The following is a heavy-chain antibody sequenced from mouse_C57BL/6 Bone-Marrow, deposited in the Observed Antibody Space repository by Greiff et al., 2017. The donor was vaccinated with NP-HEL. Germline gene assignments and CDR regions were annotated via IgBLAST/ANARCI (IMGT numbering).Heavy chain of an antibody. V-gene: IGHV2-2*01. CDR3: ATPNYGSSPYWYFDV. CDR1: GFSLTSYG. D-gene: IGHD1-1*01. CDR2: IWSGGST. J-gene: IGHJ1*03. Sequence: VQLQQSGPGLVQPSQSLSITCTVSGFSLTSYGVHWVRQSPGKGLEWLGVIWSGGSTDYNAAFISRLSISKDNSKSQVFFKMNSLQADDTAIYYCATPNYGSSPYWYFDVWGTGTTVTVSS.